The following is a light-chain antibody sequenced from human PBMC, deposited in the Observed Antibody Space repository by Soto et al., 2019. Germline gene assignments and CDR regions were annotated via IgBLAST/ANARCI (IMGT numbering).Light chain of an antibody. CDR1: SSNIGAGYD. CDR2: ANS. J-gene: IGLJ2*01. CDR3: AAWDDTLNGVL. Sequence: QSVLTQPPSVSGAPGQRVTISCTGSSSNIGAGYDVHWYQQLPGKAPKLLIYANSNRPSGVPDRFSGSKSGTSASLAITGLQAEDEADYYCAAWDDTLNGVLFGGGTKVTVL. V-gene: IGLV1-40*01.